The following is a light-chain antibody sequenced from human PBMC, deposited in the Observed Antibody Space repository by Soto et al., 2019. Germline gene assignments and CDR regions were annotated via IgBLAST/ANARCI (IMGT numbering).Light chain of an antibody. Sequence: EIVLTQSPGPLSLSPGERATLSCRASQSVSSRSLAWYQQKPGQAPRLLIYGASNRATGIPDRFSGSGSGTDFTLTISRLEPEDVAMYYCQQFGTSRLTLGGGTKVDIK. CDR2: GAS. CDR1: QSVSSRS. V-gene: IGKV3-20*01. J-gene: IGKJ4*01. CDR3: QQFGTSRLT.